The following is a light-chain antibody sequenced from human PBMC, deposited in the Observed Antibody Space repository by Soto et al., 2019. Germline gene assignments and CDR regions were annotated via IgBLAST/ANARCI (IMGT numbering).Light chain of an antibody. J-gene: IGKJ1*01. V-gene: IGKV3-15*01. Sequence: EIEMTQSPFTLSVSPGERVTLSCRTSQGVGSNLAWYQQKPGQAPRVLIYSASTRATGVPARFSGSGSGTEFTLTISSLQSEDFGVYYCQQYNDWPRTFGQGTKVEIK. CDR1: QGVGSN. CDR2: SAS. CDR3: QQYNDWPRT.